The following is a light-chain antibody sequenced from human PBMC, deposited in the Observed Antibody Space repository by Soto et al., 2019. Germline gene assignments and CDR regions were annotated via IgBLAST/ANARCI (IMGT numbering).Light chain of an antibody. J-gene: IGLJ1*01. CDR2: EVV. V-gene: IGLV2-8*01. CDR1: KNDVGFYDF. Sequence: QSVLTRPPSASGSPGQSVTISCTGTKNDVGFYDFVSWYQHHPGKAPRLIIYEVVQRPSGVPDRFSGSKSGNTASLTVSGLQAADEADYFCKSYAGSNTDVFGSGTKVTVL. CDR3: KSYAGSNTDV.